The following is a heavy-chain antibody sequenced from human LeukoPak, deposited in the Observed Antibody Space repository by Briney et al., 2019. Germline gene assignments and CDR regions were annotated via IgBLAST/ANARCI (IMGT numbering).Heavy chain of an antibody. CDR3: AKDNNGYNYPSCFDY. V-gene: IGHV3-23*01. CDR1: GFTFSSYA. CDR2: ISGSGGST. D-gene: IGHD5-24*01. Sequence: GGSLRLSCAASGFTFSSYAVSWVRQAPGKGLEWVSAISGSGGSTYYADSVKGRFTISRDNSKNTLYLQMNSLRAEDTAVYYCAKDNNGYNYPSCFDYWGQGTLVTVSS. J-gene: IGHJ4*02.